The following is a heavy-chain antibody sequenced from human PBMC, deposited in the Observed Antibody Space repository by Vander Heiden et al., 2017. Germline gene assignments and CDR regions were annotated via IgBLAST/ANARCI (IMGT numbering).Heavy chain of an antibody. CDR1: GFTFSSYS. V-gene: IGHV3-48*02. J-gene: IGHJ6*02. CDR2: ISSSGTI. Sequence: EVQLVESGGTLVQPGTSLRPSCAASGFTFSSYSMNWVRQAPGKGLEWISYISSSGTIYYADSVKGRFTISRDSGKNSLYLQIDSLRDEDTAVYYCARDRQNYYGMDVWGQGTTVTVSS. CDR3: ARDRQNYYGMDV.